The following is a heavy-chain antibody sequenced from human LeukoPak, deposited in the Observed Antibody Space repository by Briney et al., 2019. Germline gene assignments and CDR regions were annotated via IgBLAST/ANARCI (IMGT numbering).Heavy chain of an antibody. V-gene: IGHV4-59*01. CDR1: GGSISSYY. J-gene: IGHJ5*02. CDR2: IYYSGST. Sequence: SETLSLTCTVSGGSISSYYWSWIRQPPGKGLEWIGYIYYSGSTNYNPSLKSRVTISVDTSKNQFSLKLSSVTAADTAVYYCARDPGYCSSTSCYTGRWFDPWGQGTLVTVSS. CDR3: ARDPGYCSSTSCYTGRWFDP. D-gene: IGHD2-2*02.